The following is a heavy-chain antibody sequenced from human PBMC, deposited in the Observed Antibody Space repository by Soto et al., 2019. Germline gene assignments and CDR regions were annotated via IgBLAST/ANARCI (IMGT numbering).Heavy chain of an antibody. CDR3: ARYSSSWRKNNWFDP. Sequence: QVQLQQWGAGLLKPSETLSLTCAVYGGSFSGYYWSWIRQPPGKGLEWIGEINHSGSTNYNPSLKSRVTISVDTSKNQFSLKLSSVTAADTAVYYCARYSSSWRKNNWFDPWGQGTLVTVSS. J-gene: IGHJ5*02. D-gene: IGHD6-13*01. CDR1: GGSFSGYY. V-gene: IGHV4-34*01. CDR2: INHSGST.